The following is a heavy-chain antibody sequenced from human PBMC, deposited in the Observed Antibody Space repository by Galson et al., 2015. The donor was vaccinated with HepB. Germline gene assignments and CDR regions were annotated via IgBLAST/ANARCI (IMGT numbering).Heavy chain of an antibody. CDR3: AKSYDSSGYYGPRHY. V-gene: IGHV3-30*18. D-gene: IGHD3-22*01. Sequence: SLRLSCAASGFTFSSYGMHWVRPAPGKGLEWVAVISYDGSNKYYADSVKGRFTISRDNSKNTLYLQMNSLRAEDTAVYYWAKSYDSSGYYGPRHYWGQGTLVTVSS. CDR1: GFTFSSYG. J-gene: IGHJ4*02. CDR2: ISYDGSNK.